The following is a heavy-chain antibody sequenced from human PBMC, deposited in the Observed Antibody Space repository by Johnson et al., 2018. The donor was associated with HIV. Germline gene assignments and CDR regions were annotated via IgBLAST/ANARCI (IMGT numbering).Heavy chain of an antibody. CDR2: INQDGVEK. V-gene: IGHV3-7*05. J-gene: IGHJ3*02. CDR1: GFTFNTSW. D-gene: IGHD6-19*01. CDR3: VRGGAVAPSSGFDI. Sequence: EVQLVESGGGLVQPGGSLRLSCTASGFTFNTSWMSWVRQAPGKGLGWVANINQDGVEKYYVDSVKGRFTISRDNATNSLFLQMNIVRDEDTAVYYCVRGGAVAPSSGFDIWGQGTKVTVSS.